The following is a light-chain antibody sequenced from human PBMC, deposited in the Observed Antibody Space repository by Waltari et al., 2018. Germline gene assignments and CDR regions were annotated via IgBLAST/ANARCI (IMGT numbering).Light chain of an antibody. CDR2: WAS. CDR3: QQCYSTPYT. CDR1: QNLLYHSDNKNY. V-gene: IGKV4-1*01. J-gene: IGKJ2*01. Sequence: DIVMTQSPDSLAVSLGERATINCRSSQNLLYHSDNKNYLAWFQQKPGQPPKLLIYWASTRESGVPDRFSGSGSGTEFTLTISSLQAADVAVYYCQQCYSTPYTFGQGTKLEIK.